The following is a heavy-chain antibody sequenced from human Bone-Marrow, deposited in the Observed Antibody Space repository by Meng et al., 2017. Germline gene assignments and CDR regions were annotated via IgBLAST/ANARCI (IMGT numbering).Heavy chain of an antibody. J-gene: IGHJ4*02. V-gene: IGHV4-34*01. Sequence: QVKRQQGGARVLKNSENHSLNCAVIGGSFRGYEWSWIRQARRKGLEWIGEINHSGSTNYNPSLKSRVTISVDTSKNQFSLKLSAVTAADTAVYYCARDNTMIGSFDYWGQGTLVTVSS. CDR1: GGSFRGYE. CDR3: ARDNTMIGSFDY. D-gene: IGHD3-22*01. CDR2: INHSGST.